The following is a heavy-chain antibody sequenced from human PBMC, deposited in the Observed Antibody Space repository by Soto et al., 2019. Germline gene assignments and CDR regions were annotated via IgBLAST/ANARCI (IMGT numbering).Heavy chain of an antibody. D-gene: IGHD2-8*01. J-gene: IGHJ6*02. V-gene: IGHV1-18*01. CDR1: GFPFRNYW. CDR2: VSANNGHT. Sequence: GASVKGFFKASGFPFRNYWPNRVRPAPGKGPECMGWVSANNGHTNYAQNLQGRVSMTTDTSTSTAYMELRGLRFDDTAVYYCARDIESVTAKHFFYYYVTDVWGQGPTVTVSS. CDR3: ARDIESVTAKHFFYYYVTDV.